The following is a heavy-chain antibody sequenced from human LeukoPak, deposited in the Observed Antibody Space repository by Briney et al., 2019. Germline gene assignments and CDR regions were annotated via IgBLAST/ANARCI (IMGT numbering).Heavy chain of an antibody. CDR2: IYSGGST. V-gene: IGHV3-66*01. J-gene: IGHJ4*02. CDR1: GFTVSSNY. D-gene: IGHD5-18*01. Sequence: GGSLRLSCAASGFTVSSNYMSWVRQAPGKGLEWVSVIYSGGSTYYADSAKGRFTISRDNSKNTLYLQMNSLRAEDTAVYYCARDRFTAIDYWGQGTLVTVSS. CDR3: ARDRFTAIDY.